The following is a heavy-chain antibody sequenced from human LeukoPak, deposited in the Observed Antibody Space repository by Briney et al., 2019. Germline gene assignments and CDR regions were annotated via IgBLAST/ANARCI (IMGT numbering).Heavy chain of an antibody. CDR2: FYNSGST. D-gene: IGHD6-19*01. CDR1: GGSISSYY. J-gene: IGHJ5*02. Sequence: PSETLSLTCTVSGGSISSYYWSWIRQPPGKGLEWIGYFYNSGSTNYNPSLKSRVTTSVDTSKNQFSLKLSAVTAADTAIYYCARAGYSSGWYGWFDPWGQRTLVTVSS. V-gene: IGHV4-59*08. CDR3: ARAGYSSGWYGWFDP.